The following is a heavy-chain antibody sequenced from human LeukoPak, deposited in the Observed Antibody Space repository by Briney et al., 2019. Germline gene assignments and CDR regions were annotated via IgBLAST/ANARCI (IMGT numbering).Heavy chain of an antibody. CDR1: GYSFTNYW. Sequence: GESLKISCKGSGYSFTNYWIGWVRQMPGKGLEWMGIICPGDSDTRYSPSFQGQVTISADKSISTAYLHWSSLKASDTAIYFCARRISIFGVVIGNWFDPWGQGTLVTVSS. CDR3: ARRISIFGVVIGNWFDP. J-gene: IGHJ5*02. CDR2: ICPGDSDT. V-gene: IGHV5-51*01. D-gene: IGHD3-3*01.